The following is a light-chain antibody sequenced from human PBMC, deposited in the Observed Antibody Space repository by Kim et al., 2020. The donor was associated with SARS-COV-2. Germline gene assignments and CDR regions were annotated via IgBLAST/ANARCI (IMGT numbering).Light chain of an antibody. V-gene: IGLV1-44*01. CDR2: TNN. Sequence: QRLSISCSASTSNIDTNTVHSYQQLPGAAPRLLIHTNNQRPSGVPDRFSGSRFGASASLTISGLQSEDEADYYCAAWEDSPDGYVVFGGGTLLTVL. J-gene: IGLJ2*01. CDR3: AAWEDSPDGYVV. CDR1: TSNIDTNT.